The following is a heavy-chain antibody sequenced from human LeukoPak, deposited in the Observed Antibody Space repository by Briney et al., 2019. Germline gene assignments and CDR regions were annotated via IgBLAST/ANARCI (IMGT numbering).Heavy chain of an antibody. CDR3: ARDSPAGTTWRSEPTFDY. Sequence: SGGSLRLSCAASGFSFSSFWMSWVRQAPGKGLEWVADIKEEGRTTYYVDSVKGRFTISRDNAKNTLYLQMNSLRAEDTVVYYCARDSPAGTTWRSEPTFDYWGQGTLVTVTS. CDR2: IKEEGRTT. D-gene: IGHD3-10*01. V-gene: IGHV3-7*04. CDR1: GFSFSSFW. J-gene: IGHJ4*02.